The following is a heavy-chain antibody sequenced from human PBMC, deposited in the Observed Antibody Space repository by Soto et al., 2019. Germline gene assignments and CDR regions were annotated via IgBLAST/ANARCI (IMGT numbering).Heavy chain of an antibody. CDR2: INSDGSST. J-gene: IGHJ4*02. CDR3: ASVIPLGY. Sequence: GGSLRLSCVASGFTFKGAWMHWVRQAPGKGLVWVSRINSDGSSTSYADSVKGRFTISRDNAKNTLYLQMNSLRAEDTAVYYCASVIPLGYWGQGTLVTVSS. CDR1: GFTFKGAW. D-gene: IGHD2-21*01. V-gene: IGHV3-74*01.